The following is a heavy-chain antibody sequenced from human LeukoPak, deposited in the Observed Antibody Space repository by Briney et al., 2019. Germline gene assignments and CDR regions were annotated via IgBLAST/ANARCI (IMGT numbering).Heavy chain of an antibody. Sequence: ASATVSCKASGYTFTDYYMHWVRQAPGQGLEWMGWINPNSGGTNYVQKSQGRVTMTRDTSISTVYMELSRLRSDDTAVYYCARGPGYYFDYWGQGTLVTVSS. J-gene: IGHJ4*02. CDR1: GYTFTDYY. CDR3: ARGPGYYFDY. V-gene: IGHV1-2*02. CDR2: INPNSGGT.